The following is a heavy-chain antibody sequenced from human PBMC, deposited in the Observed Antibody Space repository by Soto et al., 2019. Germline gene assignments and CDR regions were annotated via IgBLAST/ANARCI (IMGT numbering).Heavy chain of an antibody. Sequence: QVQLVESGGGVVQPGRSLRLSCAASGFTFSNYGMHWVRQAPGKGLEWVAVISYDGSNKYYADSVKGRFTISRDNSKNTLSLQMNSLRAEDTAVYFGGKGASYSSSGRFEYWGQGTLVTVSS. J-gene: IGHJ4*02. CDR3: GKGASYSSSGRFEY. CDR2: ISYDGSNK. CDR1: GFTFSNYG. D-gene: IGHD6-6*01. V-gene: IGHV3-30*18.